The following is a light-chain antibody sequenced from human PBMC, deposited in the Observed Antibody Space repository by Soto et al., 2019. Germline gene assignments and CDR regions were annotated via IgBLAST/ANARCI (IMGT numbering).Light chain of an antibody. CDR3: CSYAGSSTVV. J-gene: IGLJ2*01. CDR1: TSDIGGYNY. V-gene: IGLV2-23*01. CDR2: EGS. Sequence: QSVLTQPASVSGSPGQSITISCTGTTSDIGGYNYVSWYQQYPGKAPKLMIYEGSKRPSGVSNRFSGSKSGNTASLTISGLQAEDEADYYCCSYAGSSTVVFGGGTKLTVL.